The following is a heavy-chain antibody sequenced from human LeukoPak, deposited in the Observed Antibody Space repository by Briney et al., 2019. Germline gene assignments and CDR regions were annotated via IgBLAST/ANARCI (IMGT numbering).Heavy chain of an antibody. CDR1: GFTFSSYA. J-gene: IGHJ6*02. Sequence: PGGSLRLSCAASGFTFSSYAMSWVRQAPGKGLEWVSAISGSGGSTYYADSVKGRFTISRDNSKNTLYLQMNSLRAEDTAVHYCAKASSYLRGMDVWGQGTTVTVSS. V-gene: IGHV3-23*01. CDR3: AKASSYLRGMDV. CDR2: ISGSGGST. D-gene: IGHD5-12*01.